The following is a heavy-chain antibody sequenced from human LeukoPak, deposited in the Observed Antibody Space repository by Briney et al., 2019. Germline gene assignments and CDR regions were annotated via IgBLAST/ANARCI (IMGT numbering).Heavy chain of an antibody. CDR1: GFTLSGYW. CDR3: ARGLGWLDP. J-gene: IGHJ5*02. Sequence: GGSLRLSCAGSGFTLSGYWMTWVRRAPGKGLEWVANIKYDGSEKQYVDSVKGRFTFSRDNAKNSLYLQMNSLRVEDMAVYYCARGLGWLDPWGQGTLVTVSS. CDR2: IKYDGSEK. V-gene: IGHV3-7*01.